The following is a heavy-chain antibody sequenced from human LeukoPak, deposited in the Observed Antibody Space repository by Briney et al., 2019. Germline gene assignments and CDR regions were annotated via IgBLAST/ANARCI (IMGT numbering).Heavy chain of an antibody. CDR3: AIGMGGPDY. V-gene: IGHV4-59*01. CDR1: GGSISSYY. CDR2: ISYSGST. D-gene: IGHD2-15*01. J-gene: IGHJ4*02. Sequence: SETLSLTCTVSGGSISSYYWSWLRQPPGKGLEWIGYISYSGSTNYNPSLKSRVTMSVDTSKNQFSLKLSSVTAADTAVYYCAIGMGGPDYWGQGTLVTVSS.